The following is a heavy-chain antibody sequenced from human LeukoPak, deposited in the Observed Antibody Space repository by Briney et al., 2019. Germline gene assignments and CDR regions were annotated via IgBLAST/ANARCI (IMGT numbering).Heavy chain of an antibody. J-gene: IGHJ4*02. V-gene: IGHV3-23*01. CDR3: AKASHRYYYDSGGIDY. CDR1: GFTFSSYG. D-gene: IGHD3-22*01. CDR2: ISGSGSST. Sequence: GGSLRLSCAASGFTFSSYGMSWVRQAPGKGLEWVSGISGSGSSTYYADSVKGRFSISRDNSKNTLYLQMNSLRAEDTAVYFCAKASHRYYYDSGGIDYWGQGTLVTVSS.